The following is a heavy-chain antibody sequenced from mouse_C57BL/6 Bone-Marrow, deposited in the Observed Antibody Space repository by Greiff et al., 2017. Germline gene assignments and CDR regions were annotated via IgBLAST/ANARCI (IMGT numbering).Heavy chain of an antibody. J-gene: IGHJ2*01. CDR2: IYPRSGNT. Sequence: VKLMESGAELARPGASVKLSCKASGYTFTSYGISWVKQRTGQGLEWIGEIYPRSGNTSYNEKFKGKATLTADKSSSTAYMELRSLTSEDSAVYFCAKERLIYYFDYWGQGTTLTVSS. CDR3: AKERLIYYFDY. V-gene: IGHV1-81*01. CDR1: GYTFTSYG. D-gene: IGHD3-2*02.